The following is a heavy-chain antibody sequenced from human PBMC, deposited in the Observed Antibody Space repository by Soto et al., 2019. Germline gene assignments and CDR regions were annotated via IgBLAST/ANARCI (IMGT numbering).Heavy chain of an antibody. D-gene: IGHD2-21*02. CDR1: GYNFSTSW. CDR3: ARALRDYYYFGLDA. V-gene: IGHV5-51*01. Sequence: PGESLKISCKGSGYNFSTSWIAWVRQVPGEGLEWMGIIFPDDFDTRYSPSFKGQVTISVDKSINTAYLQWSGLKASDTAMYFCARALRDYYYFGLDAWGQGTTVTVSS. CDR2: IFPDDFDT. J-gene: IGHJ6*02.